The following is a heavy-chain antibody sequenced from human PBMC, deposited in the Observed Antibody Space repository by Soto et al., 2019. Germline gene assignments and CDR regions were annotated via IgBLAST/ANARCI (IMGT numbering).Heavy chain of an antibody. V-gene: IGHV1-69*01. Sequence: QVQLVQSGAEVKKPGSSVKVSCKASGGTVSRYIFSWVRQAPGHGLEWMGGIIPIFGTANYAQKFQGRVTITADESTSTAYMELSSLRSEDTAVYYCAGVFQNYFDYWGQGTLVTVSS. CDR1: GGTVSRYI. CDR3: AGVFQNYFDY. J-gene: IGHJ4*02. CDR2: IIPIFGTA.